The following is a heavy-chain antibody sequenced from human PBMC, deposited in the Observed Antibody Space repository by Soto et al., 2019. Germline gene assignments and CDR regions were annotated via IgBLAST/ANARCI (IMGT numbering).Heavy chain of an antibody. J-gene: IGHJ4*02. CDR2: MSHSGRT. CDR3: AGYTDGWTNDY. Sequence: SEALSLTCSLSGYSISSAYYWASIRQPPGEGLEWIGCMSHSGRTYNNPSLKSRVTISRDTSKNQFSLLLTSVTAADTAVYFCAGYTDGWTNDYWGQGNLVTVSS. V-gene: IGHV4-38-2*01. CDR1: GYSISSAYY. D-gene: IGHD6-19*01.